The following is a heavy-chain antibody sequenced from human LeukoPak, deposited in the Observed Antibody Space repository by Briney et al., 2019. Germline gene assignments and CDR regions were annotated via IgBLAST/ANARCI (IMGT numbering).Heavy chain of an antibody. CDR3: ARGVSEYYYGSGPQRGFDP. CDR1: GGSISSYY. D-gene: IGHD3-10*01. V-gene: IGHV4-59*01. Sequence: SETLFLTCTVSGGSISSYYWSWIRQPPGKGLEWIGYIYYSGSTNHNPSLKSRVTISVDTSKNQFSLKLSSVTAADTAVYYCARGVSEYYYGSGPQRGFDPWGQGTLVTVSS. J-gene: IGHJ5*02. CDR2: IYYSGST.